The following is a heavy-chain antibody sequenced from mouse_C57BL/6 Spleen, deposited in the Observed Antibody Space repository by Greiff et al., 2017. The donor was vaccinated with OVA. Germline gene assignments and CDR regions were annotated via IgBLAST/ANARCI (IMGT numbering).Heavy chain of an antibody. CDR1: GFSLTSYG. J-gene: IGHJ4*01. CDR2: IWSGGST. V-gene: IGHV2-2*01. D-gene: IGHD1-1*01. Sequence: VKLMESGPGLVQPSQSLSITCTVSGFSLTSYGVHWVRQSPGQGLEWLGVIWSGGSTDYNAAFISRLSISKDNSKSQVFFKMNSLQADDTAIYYWARNYYGSSLYAMDYWGQGTSVTVSS. CDR3: ARNYYGSSLYAMDY.